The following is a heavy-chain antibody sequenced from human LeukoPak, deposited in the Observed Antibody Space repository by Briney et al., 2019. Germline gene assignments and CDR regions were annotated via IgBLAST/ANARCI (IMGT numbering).Heavy chain of an antibody. CDR1: GFTFSSYA. D-gene: IGHD3-22*01. CDR3: AKAYYSSGSYYAEYFQH. V-gene: IGHV3-23*01. Sequence: GGSLRLSCAASGFTFSSYAMSWVRQAPGKGLEWASTISGSGDSTYFADSVKGRFTVSRDNSKNTLYLQMNSLRAEDTAVYYCAKAYYSSGSYYAEYFQHWGQGTLVTVSS. CDR2: ISGSGDST. J-gene: IGHJ1*01.